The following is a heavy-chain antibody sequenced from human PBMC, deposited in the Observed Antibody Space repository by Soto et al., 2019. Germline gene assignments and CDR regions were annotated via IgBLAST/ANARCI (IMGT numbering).Heavy chain of an antibody. V-gene: IGHV1-18*01. D-gene: IGHD3-3*01. CDR3: ARAYYDFWSGYDYGMDV. CDR2: ISAYNGNT. J-gene: IGHJ6*02. Sequence: ASVKVSCKASGYTFTSYGISWVRQAPGQGLEWMGWISAYNGNTNYAQKLQGRVTMTTDTSTSTAYMELRSLRSDDTAVYYCARAYYDFWSGYDYGMDVWGQGXTVTVYS. CDR1: GYTFTSYG.